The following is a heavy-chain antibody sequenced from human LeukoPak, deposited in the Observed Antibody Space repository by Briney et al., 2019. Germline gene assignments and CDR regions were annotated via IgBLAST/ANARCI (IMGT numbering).Heavy chain of an antibody. V-gene: IGHV3-23*01. D-gene: IGHD6-19*01. CDR3: AKDPYSSGWYYFDY. CDR2: ISGSGGST. Sequence: GGSLRLSRAASGFTFSSYAMSWVRQAPGKGLEWVSAISGSGGSTYYADSVKGRFTISRDNSKNTLYLQMNSLRAEDTAVYYCAKDPYSSGWYYFDYWGQGTLVTVSS. CDR1: GFTFSSYA. J-gene: IGHJ4*02.